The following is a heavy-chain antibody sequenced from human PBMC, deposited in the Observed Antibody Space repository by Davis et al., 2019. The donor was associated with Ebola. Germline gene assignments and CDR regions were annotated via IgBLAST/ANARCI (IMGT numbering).Heavy chain of an antibody. J-gene: IGHJ6*02. CDR3: ASPSYYYYGMDV. CDR2: IDPSDSYT. CDR1: GYSFTSYW. Sequence: KVSCKGSGYSFTSYWISWVRQMPGKGLEWMGRIDPSDSYTNYSPSFQGHVTISADKSISTAYLQWSSLKASDTAMYYCASPSYYYYGMDVWGQGTTVTVSS. V-gene: IGHV5-10-1*01.